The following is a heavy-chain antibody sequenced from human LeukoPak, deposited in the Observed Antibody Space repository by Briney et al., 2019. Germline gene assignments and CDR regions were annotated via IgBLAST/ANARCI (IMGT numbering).Heavy chain of an antibody. D-gene: IGHD3-10*02. Sequence: PVKVSCKASGGTFSSYAISWVRQAPGQGLEWMGRIIPIFGTANYAQKFQGRVTITTDESTSTAYMELSSLRSEDTAVYYCARDLSPYVVSDAFDIWGQGTMVTVSS. V-gene: IGHV1-69*05. CDR3: ARDLSPYVVSDAFDI. CDR2: IIPIFGTA. J-gene: IGHJ3*02. CDR1: GGTFSSYA.